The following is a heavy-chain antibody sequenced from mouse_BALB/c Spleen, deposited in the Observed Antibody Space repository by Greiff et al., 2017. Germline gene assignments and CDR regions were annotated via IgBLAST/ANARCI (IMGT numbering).Heavy chain of an antibody. D-gene: IGHD2-14*01. V-gene: IGHV1-5*01. J-gene: IGHJ4*01. CDR2: IYPGNSDT. Sequence: EVQLQQSGTVLARPGASVKMSCKASGYSFTSYWMHWVKQRPGQGLEWIGAIYPGNSDTSYNQKFKGKAKLTAVTSASTAYMELSSLTSEDSAVYYTASAHSRYEGYAMDDWGQGNSVTVSS. CDR1: GYSFTSYW. CDR3: ASAHSRYEGYAMDD.